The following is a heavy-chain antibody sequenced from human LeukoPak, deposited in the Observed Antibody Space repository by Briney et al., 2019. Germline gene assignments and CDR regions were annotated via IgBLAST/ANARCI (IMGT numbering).Heavy chain of an antibody. D-gene: IGHD2-15*01. V-gene: IGHV4-59*02. CDR2: VYYSGST. CDR1: GGSVSGYY. Sequence: SETLSLTCVVSGGSVSGYYWGWIRQPPGRGLEWIGYVYYSGSTNYNPSFKSRITISVDTSRNQFPLQLSSVTAADTAVYYCARIHRYCSGGACYVLDNWGQGTLVAVSS. CDR3: ARIHRYCSGGACYVLDN. J-gene: IGHJ4*02.